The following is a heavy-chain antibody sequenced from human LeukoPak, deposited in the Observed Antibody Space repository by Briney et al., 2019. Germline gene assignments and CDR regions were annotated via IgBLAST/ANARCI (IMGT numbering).Heavy chain of an antibody. J-gene: IGHJ5*02. CDR2: IYYSGST. CDR1: GGSISSSSYY. Sequence: SETLSLTCTVPGGSISSSSYYWGWIRQPPGKGLEWIGSIYYSGSTYYNPSLKSRVTISVDTSKNQFSLKLSSVTAADTAVYYCARQGGSYYYDSSGQRFDPWGQGTLVTVSS. V-gene: IGHV4-39*01. CDR3: ARQGGSYYYDSSGQRFDP. D-gene: IGHD3-22*01.